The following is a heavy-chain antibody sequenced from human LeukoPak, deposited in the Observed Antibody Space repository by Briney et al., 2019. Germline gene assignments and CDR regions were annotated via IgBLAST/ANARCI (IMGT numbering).Heavy chain of an antibody. CDR1: GFTFSSYA. D-gene: IGHD6-6*01. CDR2: ISGSGGST. Sequence: GGSLSLSCGASGFTFSSYAMRWVRQAPGRGLEGVSAISGSGGSTYYADSVKGRFTISRDNSKNTLYLQMNSLRAEDTAVYYCAKNTEYSSSSWFDPWGQGTLVTVSS. V-gene: IGHV3-23*01. CDR3: AKNTEYSSSSWFDP. J-gene: IGHJ5*02.